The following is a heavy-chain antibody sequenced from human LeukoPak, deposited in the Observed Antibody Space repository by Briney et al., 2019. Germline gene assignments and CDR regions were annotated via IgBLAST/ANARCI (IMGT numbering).Heavy chain of an antibody. V-gene: IGHV3-30*14. Sequence: GGSLRLSCAASGFTFRSYAMHWVRQAPGKGLEWVAVISYDERNKYYADSVKGRFTISRDNSKNTLYLQMNSLRAEDTGVYYCARDSSLRLDFQHWGQGTLVTVSS. CDR1: GFTFRSYA. CDR3: ARDSSLRLDFQH. J-gene: IGHJ1*01. D-gene: IGHD4-17*01. CDR2: ISYDERNK.